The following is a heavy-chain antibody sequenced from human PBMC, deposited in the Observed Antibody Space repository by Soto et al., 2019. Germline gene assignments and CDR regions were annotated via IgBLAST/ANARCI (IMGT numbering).Heavy chain of an antibody. D-gene: IGHD3-9*01. CDR1: GFTFSSYW. J-gene: IGHJ5*02. CDR2: INSDGSST. Sequence: GGSLRLSCAASGFTFSSYWMHWVRQAPGKGLVWVSRINSDGSSTSYADSVKGQFTISRDNAKNTLYLQMNSLRAEDTAVYYCARVGDFDWSLESNWFDPWGQGTLVTVSS. CDR3: ARVGDFDWSLESNWFDP. V-gene: IGHV3-74*01.